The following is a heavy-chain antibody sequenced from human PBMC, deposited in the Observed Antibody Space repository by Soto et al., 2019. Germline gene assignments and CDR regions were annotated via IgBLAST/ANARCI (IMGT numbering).Heavy chain of an antibody. Sequence: PGESLKISCKGSGYSFTSYWISWVRQMPGKGLEWMGRIDPSDSYTNYSPSFRGHVTISADKSISTAYLQWSSLKASDTAMYYCARQLYYYDSSGERRFNPWGQGTLVTVSS. CDR2: IDPSDSYT. CDR1: GYSFTSYW. J-gene: IGHJ5*02. D-gene: IGHD3-22*01. V-gene: IGHV5-10-1*01. CDR3: ARQLYYYDSSGERRFNP.